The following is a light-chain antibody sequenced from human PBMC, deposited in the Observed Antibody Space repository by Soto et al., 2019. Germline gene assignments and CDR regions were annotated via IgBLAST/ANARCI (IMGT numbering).Light chain of an antibody. J-gene: IGKJ2*01. CDR2: DAS. V-gene: IGKV1-5*01. CDR1: QTISTW. CDR3: QHYNSLPFT. Sequence: IQMTQSPSTLSASVGDRVTFTCRASQTISTWLAWYQQKPGEAPKLLIYDASNLKTGVPSRFSGGGSGTDFTFTISRLQPDDIATYFCQHYNSLPFTFGQGTKLEMK.